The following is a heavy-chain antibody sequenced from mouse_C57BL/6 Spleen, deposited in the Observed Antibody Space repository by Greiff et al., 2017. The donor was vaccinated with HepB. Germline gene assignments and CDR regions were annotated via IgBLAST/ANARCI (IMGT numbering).Heavy chain of an antibody. J-gene: IGHJ4*01. D-gene: IGHD1-1*01. CDR3: ASYYYGSSFYYAMDY. Sequence: VQLQQSGAELVKPGASVKMSCKASGYTFTSYWITWVKQRPGQGLEWIGDIYPGSGSTNYNEKFKSKATLTVDTSSSTAYMKLSSLTSEDSAVYYCASYYYGSSFYYAMDYWGQGTSVTVSS. V-gene: IGHV1-55*01. CDR1: GYTFTSYW. CDR2: IYPGSGST.